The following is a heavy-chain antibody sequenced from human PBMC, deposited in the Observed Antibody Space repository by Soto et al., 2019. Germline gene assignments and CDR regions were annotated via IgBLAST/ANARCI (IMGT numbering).Heavy chain of an antibody. Sequence: SETLSLTCTVSGGSITTGGSYWSWIRQHPGKGLEWIGNIYHSGNTYYNPSLKSRLTISVDTSKNQFSLKLSSVTAADTAVYYCARDAGGPADYWGQGTLVTVSS. J-gene: IGHJ4*02. D-gene: IGHD2-15*01. V-gene: IGHV4-31*03. CDR1: GGSITTGGSY. CDR3: ARDAGGPADY. CDR2: IYHSGNT.